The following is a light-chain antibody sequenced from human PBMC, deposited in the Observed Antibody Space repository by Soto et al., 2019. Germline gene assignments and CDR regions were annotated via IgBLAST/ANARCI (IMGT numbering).Light chain of an antibody. CDR3: MQGTHWPWT. Sequence: DVVMTQSPLSLPVTLGQPASISCRSSQSLIHSDGNTYLNWFHQRPGQSPRRLIYEVSDRDFGVPDRFSGSGSRTDFTLKINRVEAEDVGVYYWMQGTHWPWTFGQGTEVESK. CDR2: EVS. J-gene: IGKJ1*01. V-gene: IGKV2-30*02. CDR1: QSLIHSDGNTY.